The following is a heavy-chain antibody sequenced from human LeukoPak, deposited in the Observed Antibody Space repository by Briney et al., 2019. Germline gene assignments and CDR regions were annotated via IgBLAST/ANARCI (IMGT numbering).Heavy chain of an antibody. CDR1: GFTFSSYA. CDR3: ARVGAPGTADY. D-gene: IGHD6-13*01. CDR2: ISYDGSNK. Sequence: GRSLRLSCAASGFTFSSYAMHWVRQAPGKGLEWVAVISYDGSNKYYADSVKGRFTISRDNSKNTLYLQMNSLRAEDTAVYYCARVGAPGTADYWGQGTLVTVSS. V-gene: IGHV3-30*04. J-gene: IGHJ4*02.